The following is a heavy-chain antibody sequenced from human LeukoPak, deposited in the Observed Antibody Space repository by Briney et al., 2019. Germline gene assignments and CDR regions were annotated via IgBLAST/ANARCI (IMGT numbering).Heavy chain of an antibody. D-gene: IGHD2-2*01. CDR3: ARDPSNSRGWFDP. Sequence: SETLSLTSTVSGGSLSNDYWSWIRQPPGKGLEWIGYIYDSGSTNYNTSLKSRVTISVDRSKNQFSLNLRSVSAADTAVYYCARDPSNSRGWFDPWGQGTLVTVSS. J-gene: IGHJ5*02. CDR2: IYDSGST. V-gene: IGHV4-59*01. CDR1: GGSLSNDY.